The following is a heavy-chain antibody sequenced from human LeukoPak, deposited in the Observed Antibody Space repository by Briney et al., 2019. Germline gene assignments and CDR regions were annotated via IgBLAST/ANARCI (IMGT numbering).Heavy chain of an antibody. CDR2: IYYSGGT. CDR1: GGSISSYY. Sequence: SETLSLTCTVSGGSISSYYWSWIRQPPGKGLEWIGYIYYSGGTNYNPSLKSRVTISVDTSKNQFSLKLSSVTAADTAVYYCARVGATRRFDYWGQGTLVTVSS. CDR3: ARVGATRRFDY. V-gene: IGHV4-59*01. D-gene: IGHD1-26*01. J-gene: IGHJ4*02.